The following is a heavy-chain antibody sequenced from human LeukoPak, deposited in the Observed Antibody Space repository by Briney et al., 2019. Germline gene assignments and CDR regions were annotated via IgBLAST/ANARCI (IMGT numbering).Heavy chain of an antibody. V-gene: IGHV3-21*01. J-gene: IGHJ6*02. CDR1: GFTFSSYS. CDR2: ISSSSSYI. D-gene: IGHD3-22*01. CDR3: ARDEYDSSGYYYVPSPYYYYYGMDV. Sequence: PGGSLRLSCAASGFTFSSYSMNWVRQAPGKGLEWVSSISSSSSYIYYADSVKGRFTISRDNSKNTLYLQMNSLRAEDTAVYYCARDEYDSSGYYYVPSPYYYYYGMDVWGQGTTVTVSS.